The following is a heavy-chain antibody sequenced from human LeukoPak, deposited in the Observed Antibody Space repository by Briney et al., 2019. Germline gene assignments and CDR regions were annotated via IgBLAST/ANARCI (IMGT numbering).Heavy chain of an antibody. CDR2: IDPTDSDV. Sequence: GESLKISCKVSGFIFNTYWISWVRHMPEKGLEWMGIIDPTDSDVDYNPSFQGHRTISSETSTSTSHLHWSSLKGSDTAVYYCARRARYHSSFPLDFWGQGTQVIVSS. D-gene: IGHD6-13*01. J-gene: IGHJ4*02. V-gene: IGHV5-10-1*01. CDR3: ARRARYHSSFPLDF. CDR1: GFIFNTYW.